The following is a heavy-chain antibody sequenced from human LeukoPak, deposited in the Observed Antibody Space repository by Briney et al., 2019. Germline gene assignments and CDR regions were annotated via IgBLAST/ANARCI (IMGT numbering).Heavy chain of an antibody. Sequence: ASVKVSCKASGYTFTGYYMHWVRQAPGQGLEWMGWINPNSGGTNYALKFQGRVTMTRDTSISTAYMELSRLRSDDTAVYYCARVHCGGDCYSRGGFDYWGQGTLVTVSS. CDR2: INPNSGGT. J-gene: IGHJ4*02. CDR3: ARVHCGGDCYSRGGFDY. CDR1: GYTFTGYY. D-gene: IGHD2-21*02. V-gene: IGHV1-2*02.